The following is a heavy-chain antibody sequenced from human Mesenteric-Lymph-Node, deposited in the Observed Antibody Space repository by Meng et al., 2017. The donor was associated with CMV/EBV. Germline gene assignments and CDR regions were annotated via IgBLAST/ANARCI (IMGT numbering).Heavy chain of an antibody. CDR2: ICYSRST. Sequence: GSLCSDAYFWCFIRPPPRRGLWLLRFICYSRSTHSTPSLTVQVTISVATSKTQFFLKLRSVTPAATAVSFCARGGVRGRWFGTRIDYWGQGTLVTVSS. D-gene: IGHD3-10*01. CDR1: GSLCSDAYF. V-gene: IGHV4-31*01. J-gene: IGHJ4*02. CDR3: ARGGVRGRWFGTRIDY.